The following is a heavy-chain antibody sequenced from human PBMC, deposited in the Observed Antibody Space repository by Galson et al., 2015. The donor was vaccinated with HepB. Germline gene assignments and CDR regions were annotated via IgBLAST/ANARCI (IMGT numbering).Heavy chain of an antibody. V-gene: IGHV6-1*01. CDR2: TYFRSKWRI. CDR1: GDSVTSNSAV. CDR3: AYDSDV. D-gene: IGHD5-12*01. J-gene: IGHJ6*02. Sequence: CAISGDSVTSNSAVWNWIRQSPSRGLEWLGRTYFRSKWRIDYAMSVKSRITISADTSDNQFSLLLRPVTPEDTAVYYCAYDSDVWGPGTTVIVSS.